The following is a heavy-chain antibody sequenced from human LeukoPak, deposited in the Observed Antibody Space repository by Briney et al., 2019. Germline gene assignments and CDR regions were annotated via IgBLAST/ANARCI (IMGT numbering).Heavy chain of an antibody. D-gene: IGHD6-19*01. V-gene: IGHV3-30*03. Sequence: GGSLRLSCAASGFTFSSYGMHWVRQAPGKGLDWVAVISYDGSNKYYADSVKGRFTISRDNSKNTLYLQMNSLRAEDTAVYYCAREVIRAVADYWGQGTLVTVSS. J-gene: IGHJ4*02. CDR3: AREVIRAVADY. CDR2: ISYDGSNK. CDR1: GFTFSSYG.